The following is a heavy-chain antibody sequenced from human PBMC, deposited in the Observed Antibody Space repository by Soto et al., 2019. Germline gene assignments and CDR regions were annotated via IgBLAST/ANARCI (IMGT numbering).Heavy chain of an antibody. D-gene: IGHD3-3*01. V-gene: IGHV4-59*01. Sequence: QVQLQESGPGLVKPSETLSLTCTVSGGSISSYYWSWIRQPPGKGLEWIGYIYYSGSTNYNPSLKRRVTISVDTSKNQFSLKLSSVTAADTAVYYCARDNFWSGPREDYYYYGMDVWGQGTTVTVSS. CDR3: ARDNFWSGPREDYYYYGMDV. J-gene: IGHJ6*02. CDR1: GGSISSYY. CDR2: IYYSGST.